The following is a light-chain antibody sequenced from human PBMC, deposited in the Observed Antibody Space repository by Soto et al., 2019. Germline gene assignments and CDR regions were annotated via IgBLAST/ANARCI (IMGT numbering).Light chain of an antibody. V-gene: IGKV1-39*01. Sequence: DIQMTQSPSSLSASVGDRVTITCRASQSISTYLNWYQQKPGKAPKLLIYAASSLQSGVPSRFSGSGSGTDFTLTISSLQPEDYATYCCKQSYSTPPTFGQGTKLEIK. J-gene: IGKJ2*01. CDR3: KQSYSTPPT. CDR1: QSISTY. CDR2: AAS.